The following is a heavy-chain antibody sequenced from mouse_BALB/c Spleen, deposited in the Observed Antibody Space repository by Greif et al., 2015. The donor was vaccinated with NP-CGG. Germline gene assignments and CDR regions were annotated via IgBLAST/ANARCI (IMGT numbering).Heavy chain of an antibody. Sequence: QVQLQQPGAELVRPGASVKLSCKASGYTFTSYWMNWVKQRPEQGLEWIGRIDPYDSDTHYNQKFKDKAILTVDKSSSTADMKDSSRTTEDAAVYYCARGGYYGNYDAMDYWGQGTSVTVSS. CDR3: ARGGYYGNYDAMDY. CDR1: GYTFTSYW. J-gene: IGHJ4*01. V-gene: IGHV1-74*01. D-gene: IGHD2-1*01. CDR2: IDPYDSDT.